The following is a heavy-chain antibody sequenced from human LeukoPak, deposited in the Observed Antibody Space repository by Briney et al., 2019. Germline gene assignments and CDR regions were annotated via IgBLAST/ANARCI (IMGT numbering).Heavy chain of an antibody. Sequence: SETLSLTCTVSGGSISTTYYWGWIRQPPGKGLEWIGTIHYSGSTYYNPSLKSRFTISVDTSKNQFSLRLNSVTAADTAVYYCARLTYYDFWTAGGWFDPWGQETLVTVSS. CDR2: IHYSGST. CDR3: ARLTYYDFWTAGGWFDP. CDR1: GGSISTTYY. V-gene: IGHV4-39*01. D-gene: IGHD3/OR15-3a*01. J-gene: IGHJ5*02.